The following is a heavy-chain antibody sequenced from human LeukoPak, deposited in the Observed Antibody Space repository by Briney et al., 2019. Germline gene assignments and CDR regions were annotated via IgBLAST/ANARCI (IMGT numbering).Heavy chain of an antibody. V-gene: IGHV3-30*03. D-gene: IGHD3-10*01. Sequence: GRSLRLSCAASGFTFTSYGMHWVRQAPGKGLEWVAVISYDGSNKYYADSVKGRFTISRDNSKNTLYLQMNSLRAEDTAVYYCAIPRGDYWGQGTLVTVSS. CDR3: AIPRGDY. CDR2: ISYDGSNK. J-gene: IGHJ4*02. CDR1: GFTFTSYG.